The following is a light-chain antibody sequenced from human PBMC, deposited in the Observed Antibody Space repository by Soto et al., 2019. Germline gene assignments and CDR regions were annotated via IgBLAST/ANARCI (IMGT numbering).Light chain of an antibody. CDR1: SSDVGGYNY. V-gene: IGLV2-14*01. J-gene: IGLJ2*01. CDR2: DVS. Sequence: QSALTQPASVSGSPGQSITISCTGTSSDVGGYNYVSWYQQHPGKAPKLMIYDVSNRPSGVSNRFSRSKSGNTASLTISGLQAEDEADYYCSSYTNSSTHVVFGGGTKLTVL. CDR3: SSYTNSSTHVV.